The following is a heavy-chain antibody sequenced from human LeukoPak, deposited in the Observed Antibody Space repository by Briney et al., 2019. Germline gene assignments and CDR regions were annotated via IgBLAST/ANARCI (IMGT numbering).Heavy chain of an antibody. CDR1: GGSISSSN. CDR2: IYYSGST. V-gene: IGHV4-59*12. J-gene: IGHJ4*02. D-gene: IGHD3-10*01. Sequence: SETLSLTPTVSGGSISSSNWSSIRQPPRKGLERIGYIYYSGSTNYNPSLKSRVTISVDTSKNQFSLKLSSVTAADTAMYYCARGRRYGSGSYFYWGQGTLVTVSS. CDR3: ARGRRYGSGSYFY.